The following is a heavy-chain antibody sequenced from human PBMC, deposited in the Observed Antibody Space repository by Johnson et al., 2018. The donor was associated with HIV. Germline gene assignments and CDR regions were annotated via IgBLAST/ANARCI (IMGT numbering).Heavy chain of an antibody. Sequence: QVQLVESGGGVVQPGRSLRLSCVASGFTFSRFAMHWVRQAPGKGLEWVTLISFDGTTKYYVDSVKGRFTISRDNSKNTLYLQMNSLRSEDTAVYYCAKVNIAARWSDACANCGLGTVVTVSS. V-gene: IGHV3-30*18. CDR1: GFTFSRFA. J-gene: IGHJ3*02. CDR3: AKVNIAARWSDACAN. CDR2: ISFDGTTK. D-gene: IGHD6-6*01.